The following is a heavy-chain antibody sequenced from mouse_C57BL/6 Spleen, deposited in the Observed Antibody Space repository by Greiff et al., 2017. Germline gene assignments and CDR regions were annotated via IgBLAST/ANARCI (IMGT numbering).Heavy chain of an antibody. CDR1: GYTFTSYW. D-gene: IGHD1-1*01. J-gene: IGHJ2*01. V-gene: IGHV1-64*01. CDR3: ARRNTTVVAPFDY. Sequence: QVQLQQPGAELVKPGASVKLSCKASGYTFTSYWMHWVQQRPGQGLEWIGMIHPNSGSTNYNEKFKSQATLTVDKSSSTAYMQLSSLTSEDSAVYYGARRNTTVVAPFDYWGQGTTLTVSS. CDR2: IHPNSGST.